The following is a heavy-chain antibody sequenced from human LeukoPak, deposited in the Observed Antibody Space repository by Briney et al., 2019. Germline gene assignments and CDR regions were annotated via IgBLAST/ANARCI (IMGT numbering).Heavy chain of an antibody. CDR2: ISGSGTGT. J-gene: IGHJ4*02. V-gene: IGHV3-23*01. D-gene: IGHD1-7*01. CDR3: AKEGGTGTRFDY. Sequence: GGSLRLSCAASGFTFSSSAMGWVRQAPGKGLYWVSAISGSGTGTYYADSVKGRFTISRDNSKNTLYLQMNSLRAEDTAVYYCAKEGGTGTRFDYWGQGTLVTVSS. CDR1: GFTFSSSA.